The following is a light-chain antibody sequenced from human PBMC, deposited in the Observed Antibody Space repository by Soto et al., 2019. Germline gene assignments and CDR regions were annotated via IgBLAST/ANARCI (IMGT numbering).Light chain of an antibody. V-gene: IGKV3-20*01. CDR2: GAS. Sequence: EIVLTQSPGTLSLSPGERATLSCRASQSVSSSYLAWYQQKPGQAPRLLIYGASSRATGIPDRFSGSGSGTEFPLTISRLEPEDFAVYYCQQYGSSPRTFGQGTKVDI. CDR3: QQYGSSPRT. J-gene: IGKJ1*01. CDR1: QSVSSSY.